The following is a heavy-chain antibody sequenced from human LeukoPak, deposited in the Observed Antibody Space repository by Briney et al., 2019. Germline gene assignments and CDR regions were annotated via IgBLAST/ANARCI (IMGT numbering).Heavy chain of an antibody. V-gene: IGHV4-31*03. CDR1: GGSISSGGYC. D-gene: IGHD6-19*01. J-gene: IGHJ4*02. Sequence: ASETLSLTCTVSGGSISSGGYCWSWVRQHPGKGLGWIGYIYYSGSTYYNPSLKSRVTISVDTSKNQFSLKLSSVTAADTAVYYCARGPIAVAGITDYWGQGTLVTVSS. CDR2: IYYSGST. CDR3: ARGPIAVAGITDY.